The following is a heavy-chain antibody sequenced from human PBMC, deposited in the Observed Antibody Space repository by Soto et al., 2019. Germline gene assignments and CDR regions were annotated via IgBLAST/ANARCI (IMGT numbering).Heavy chain of an antibody. D-gene: IGHD3-22*01. Sequence: QPGGSLRLSCAASGFTFSSYWMHWVRQAPGKGLVWVSRINGDGSSTMHADSVQGRFTISRDNAKNTLHLQMNSLRAEDTAVYYCVTEHRYDSSGYYYEGFDYWGQGTLVTVSS. CDR3: VTEHRYDSSGYYYEGFDY. CDR2: INGDGSST. V-gene: IGHV3-74*03. CDR1: GFTFSSYW. J-gene: IGHJ4*02.